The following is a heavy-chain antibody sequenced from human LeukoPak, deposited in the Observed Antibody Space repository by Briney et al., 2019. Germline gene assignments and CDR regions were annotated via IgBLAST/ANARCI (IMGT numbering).Heavy chain of an antibody. CDR1: GSMYNYY. D-gene: IGHD1-26*01. CDR3: ARHISSGGTYAHFDY. Sequence: PETLSLTCTVSGSMYNYYWSWIRQPPGKGLEWIGYIHYNGITNYSPSLKSRVTMSLDTSKNQVSLKLNSVSAADTAVYYCARHISSGGTYAHFDYWGQGTLVTVSS. V-gene: IGHV4-59*08. CDR2: IHYNGIT. J-gene: IGHJ4*02.